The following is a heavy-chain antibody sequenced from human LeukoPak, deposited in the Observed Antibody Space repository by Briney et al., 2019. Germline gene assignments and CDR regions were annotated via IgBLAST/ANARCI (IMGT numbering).Heavy chain of an antibody. CDR2: IYPGDSDT. CDR1: GYRFTTYW. CDR3: ARRHGSGNVLDI. Sequence: GGSPKISCKGSGYRFTTYWIHWGRQMPGKGREWMGIIYPGDSDTIYSPSFQGQVTISADKSISTAYLQWSSLKASETAMYYCARRHGSGNVLDIWGQGTVVTVSS. V-gene: IGHV5-51*01. J-gene: IGHJ3*02. D-gene: IGHD3-10*01.